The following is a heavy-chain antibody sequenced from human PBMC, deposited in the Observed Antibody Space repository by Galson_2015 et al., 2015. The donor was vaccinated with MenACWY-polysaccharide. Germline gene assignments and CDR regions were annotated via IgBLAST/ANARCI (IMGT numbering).Heavy chain of an antibody. CDR2: IYDSGTT. Sequence: SETLSLTCTVSGGSISRTSHYWGWVRQPPGKGLEWIGSIYDSGTTYYNPSLKGRVTISIDTSKNQFSLNVTSVTAADTAVYFCARDSHYYGSGTYSNGAFDTWGHGLPVTVSS. V-gene: IGHV4-39*07. CDR1: GGSISRTSHY. D-gene: IGHD3-10*01. J-gene: IGHJ4*01. CDR3: ARDSHYYGSGTYSNGAFDT.